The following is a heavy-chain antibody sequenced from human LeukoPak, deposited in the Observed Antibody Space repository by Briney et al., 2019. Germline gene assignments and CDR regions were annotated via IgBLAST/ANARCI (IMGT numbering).Heavy chain of an antibody. D-gene: IGHD3-10*01. V-gene: IGHV3-11*01. CDR3: AKDRGWFGELLPEPRWFDP. J-gene: IGHJ5*02. CDR2: ISSSGSSI. CDR1: GFTFSDYY. Sequence: PGGSLGLSCAASGFTFSDYYMSWIRQAPGKGLEWVSYISSSGSSIYYADSVKGRFTISRDNAKNSLYLQMNSLRAEDTAVYYCAKDRGWFGELLPEPRWFDPWGQGTLVTVSS.